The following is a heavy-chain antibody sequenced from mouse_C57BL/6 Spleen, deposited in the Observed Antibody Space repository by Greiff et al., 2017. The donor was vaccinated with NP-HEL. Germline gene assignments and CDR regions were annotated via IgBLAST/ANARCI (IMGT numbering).Heavy chain of an antibody. Sequence: VQLQQSGAELVKPGALVKMSCKASGYTFTSYWITWVKQRPGQGLEWIGDIYPGSGSTNYNEKFKSKATLTVDTSSSTAYMQLSSLTSEDSAVYYCARSGDYEGAMDYWGQGTSVTVSS. CDR3: ARSGDYEGAMDY. V-gene: IGHV1-55*01. D-gene: IGHD2-4*01. CDR1: GYTFTSYW. CDR2: IYPGSGST. J-gene: IGHJ4*01.